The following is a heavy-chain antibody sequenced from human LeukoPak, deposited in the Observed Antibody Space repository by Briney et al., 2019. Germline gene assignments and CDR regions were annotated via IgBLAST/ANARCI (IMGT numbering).Heavy chain of an antibody. V-gene: IGHV4-39*07. Sequence: KPSGTLSLTCTVSGGSISSSSYYWGWIRQPPGKGLEWIGSIYYSGSTNYNPSLKSRVTISVDTSKNQFSLKLSSVTAADTAVYYCARGVHGWLRFPNYFDYWGQGTLVTLSS. CDR2: IYYSGST. D-gene: IGHD5-12*01. J-gene: IGHJ4*02. CDR3: ARGVHGWLRFPNYFDY. CDR1: GGSISSSSYY.